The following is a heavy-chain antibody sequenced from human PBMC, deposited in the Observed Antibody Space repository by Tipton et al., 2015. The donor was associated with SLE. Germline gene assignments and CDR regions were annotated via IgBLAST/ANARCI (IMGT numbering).Heavy chain of an antibody. V-gene: IGHV4-34*01. D-gene: IGHD6-13*01. CDR3: ARGPSSSWYD. CDR1: GGSFSGYY. CDR2: INHSGST. Sequence: GLVKPSETLSLTCAVYGGSFSGYYWSWIRQPPGKGLEWIGEINHSGSTNYNPSLKSRVTISVDTSKNQFSLKLSSVTAADTAVYYCARGPSSSWYDWGQGTLVTVSS. J-gene: IGHJ4*02.